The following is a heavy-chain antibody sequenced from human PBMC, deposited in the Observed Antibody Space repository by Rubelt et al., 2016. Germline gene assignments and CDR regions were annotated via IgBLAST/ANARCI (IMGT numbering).Heavy chain of an antibody. J-gene: IGHJ3*02. CDR2: IYYGGGS. D-gene: IGHD3-22*01. CDR1: GGSISSSSYY. Sequence: QLQLQESGPGLVKPSETLSLTCTVSGGSISSSSYYWGWIRQPPGKGLEWIGSIYYGGGSFYNPSLKSRVTISVDTSKIQFSLKLISVTAADTAVYYCASSVIVVVMRAFDIWGQGTMVTVSS. CDR3: ASSVIVVVMRAFDI. V-gene: IGHV4-39*07.